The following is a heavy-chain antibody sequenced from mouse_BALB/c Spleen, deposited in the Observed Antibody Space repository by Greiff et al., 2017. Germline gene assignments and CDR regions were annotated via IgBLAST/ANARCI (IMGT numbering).Heavy chain of an antibody. CDR2: INPYNDGT. CDR3: ARGEYRYDGRFDY. CDR1: GYTFTSYV. D-gene: IGHD2-14*01. Sequence: VQLQQSGPELVKPGASVKMSCKASGYTFTSYVMHWVKQKPGQGLEWIGYINPYNDGTKYNEKFKGKATLTSDKSSSTAYMELSSLTSEDSAVYYCARGEYRYDGRFDYWGQGTTLTVSS. J-gene: IGHJ2*01. V-gene: IGHV1-14*01.